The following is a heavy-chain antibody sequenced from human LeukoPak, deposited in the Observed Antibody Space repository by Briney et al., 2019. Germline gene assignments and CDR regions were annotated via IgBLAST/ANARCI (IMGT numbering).Heavy chain of an antibody. Sequence: QPGGSLRLSCAASGFTFSSYEMNWVRQAPGKGLEWVSYISSSGSTIYYADSVMGRFTISRDNAKNSLYLQMNSLRAEDTAVYYCARGGRAQLAVAGTHNIDYWGQGTLVTVSS. CDR2: ISSSGSTI. D-gene: IGHD6-19*01. CDR3: ARGGRAQLAVAGTHNIDY. J-gene: IGHJ4*02. V-gene: IGHV3-48*03. CDR1: GFTFSSYE.